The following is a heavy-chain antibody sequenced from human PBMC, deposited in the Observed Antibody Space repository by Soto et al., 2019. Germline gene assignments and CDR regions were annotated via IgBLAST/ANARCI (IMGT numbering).Heavy chain of an antibody. CDR1: SGSISSSSYY. D-gene: IGHD3-10*01. V-gene: IGHV4-39*01. Sequence: PSETLSLTCTVSSGSISSSSYYWGWIRQPPGKGLEWIGSIYYSGSTYYNPSLKSRVTISVDTSKNQFSLKLSSVTAADTAVYYCASHSNFGDYYYGMDVWGQGTTVTVSS. CDR3: ASHSNFGDYYYGMDV. CDR2: IYYSGST. J-gene: IGHJ6*02.